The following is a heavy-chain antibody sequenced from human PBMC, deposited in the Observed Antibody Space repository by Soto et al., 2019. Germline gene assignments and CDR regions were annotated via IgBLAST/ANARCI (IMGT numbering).Heavy chain of an antibody. V-gene: IGHV1-8*01. CDR1: GYTFTNYD. Sequence: XXVKVSCKASGYTFTNYDINWVRQATGQXXXXXXXXKXXXGNXXFEXXXXXXVKXXXXXXXSKAYMELSRLRSEDTAVYYCARVWGSIDYWGQGTLVTVYS. D-gene: IGHD3-16*01. J-gene: IGHJ4*02. CDR2: XKXXXGNX. CDR3: ARVWGSIDY.